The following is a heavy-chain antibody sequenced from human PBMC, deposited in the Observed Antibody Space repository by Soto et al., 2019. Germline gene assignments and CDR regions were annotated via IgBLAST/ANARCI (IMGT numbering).Heavy chain of an antibody. CDR3: AKAIFAAAYAATSAFDL. V-gene: IGHV3-23*01. J-gene: IGHJ4*02. Sequence: GWSLRLSCAASGFTFSSHAMGWLRQAPGTEPEWVAFVDGSGADTSYADSVKGRFTISRDNSENSLYLHMNSLRAEDTGRYFCAKAIFAAAYAATSAFDLWGQGTLVTVSS. D-gene: IGHD2-8*01. CDR1: GFTFSSHA. CDR2: VDGSGADT.